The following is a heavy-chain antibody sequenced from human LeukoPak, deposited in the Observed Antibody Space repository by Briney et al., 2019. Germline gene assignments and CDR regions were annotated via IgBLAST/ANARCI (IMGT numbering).Heavy chain of an antibody. Sequence: PGRSLRLSCTASGFTFDDYAMHWVRQAPGKGLEWVSGISWNSGSIGYADSVKGRFTISRDNAKNSLYLQMNSLRAEDTALYYCAKAQGYSSGWYDHNFDYWGQGTLVTVSS. CDR3: AKAQGYSSGWYDHNFDY. D-gene: IGHD6-19*01. CDR1: GFTFDDYA. CDR2: ISWNSGSI. V-gene: IGHV3-9*01. J-gene: IGHJ4*02.